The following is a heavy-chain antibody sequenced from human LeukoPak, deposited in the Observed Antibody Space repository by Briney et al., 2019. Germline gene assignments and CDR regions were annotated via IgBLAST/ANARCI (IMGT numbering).Heavy chain of an antibody. J-gene: IGHJ4*02. CDR1: GYTLTELS. CDR3: ATAERIAAAGPFDY. D-gene: IGHD6-13*01. CDR2: FDPEDGET. V-gene: IGHV1-24*01. Sequence: GASVKVSCKASGYTLTELSMHWVRQAPGKGLEWMGGFDPEDGETIYAQKFQGRVTMTEDTSTDTAYMELSSLRSEDTAVYYCATAERIAAAGPFDYWGQGTLVTVSS.